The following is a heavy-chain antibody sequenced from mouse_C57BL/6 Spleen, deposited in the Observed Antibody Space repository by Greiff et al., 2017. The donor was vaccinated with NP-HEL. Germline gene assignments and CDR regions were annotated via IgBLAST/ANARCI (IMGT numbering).Heavy chain of an antibody. Sequence: QVHVKQSGPELVKPGASVKISCKASGYAFSSSWMNWVKQRPGKGLEWIGRIYPGDGDTNYNGKFKGKATLTADKSSSTAYMQLSSLTSEDSAVYFCARGSGYGGFDYWGKGTLVTVSA. V-gene: IGHV1-82*01. CDR1: GYAFSSSW. D-gene: IGHD2-2*01. J-gene: IGHJ3*01. CDR3: ARGSGYGGFDY. CDR2: IYPGDGDT.